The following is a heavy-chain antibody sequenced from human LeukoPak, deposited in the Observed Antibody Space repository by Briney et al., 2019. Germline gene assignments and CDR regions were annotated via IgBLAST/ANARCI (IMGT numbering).Heavy chain of an antibody. D-gene: IGHD2-2*01. J-gene: IGHJ6*03. CDR2: IIPIFGTA. CDR3: ARLVCSSTSCYRLYYYYMDV. V-gene: IGHV1-69*05. CDR1: GGTFSSYA. Sequence: SVKVSCKASGGTFSSYAISWVRQAPGQGLEWMGRIIPIFGTANYAQKFQGRVTITTDESTSTAYMELSSLRSEDTAVYYCARLVCSSTSCYRLYYYYMDVWGKGTTVTVSS.